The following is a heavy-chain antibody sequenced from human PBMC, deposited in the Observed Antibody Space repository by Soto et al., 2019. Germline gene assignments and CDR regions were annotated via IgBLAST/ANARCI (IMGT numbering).Heavy chain of an antibody. CDR3: ARDLATGETRAFDI. D-gene: IGHD2-21*01. Sequence: QVQLQESGPGLVKPSGTLSLTCAVSGGSISSSNWWSWVRQPPGEVLEWIGEIYHSGSTNYNPSLKSRVTISEDKSKNQFYLKLSSVTAADTAVYYCARDLATGETRAFDIWGQGTMVTVSS. J-gene: IGHJ3*02. V-gene: IGHV4-4*02. CDR1: GGSISSSNW. CDR2: IYHSGST.